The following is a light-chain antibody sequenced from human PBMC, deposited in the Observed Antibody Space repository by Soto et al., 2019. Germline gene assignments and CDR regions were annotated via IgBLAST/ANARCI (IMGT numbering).Light chain of an antibody. CDR2: EVS. Sequence: QSALTQPASVSGSPGQSITISCTGTSRDVGGYNYVSWHQQHPGKAPKVIITEVSNRPSGVSNPFSGSKSCNTASLTISGVPDEDEDDYYCSSYVSSSTFVVFGGGTKLTVL. J-gene: IGLJ2*01. CDR1: SRDVGGYNY. V-gene: IGLV2-14*01. CDR3: SSYVSSSTFVV.